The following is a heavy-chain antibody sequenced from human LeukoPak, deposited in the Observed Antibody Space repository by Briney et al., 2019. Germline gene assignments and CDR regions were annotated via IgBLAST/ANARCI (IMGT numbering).Heavy chain of an antibody. CDR3: ARLATGDIAAAY. D-gene: IGHD6-13*01. CDR2: INPNSGGT. Sequence: ASVKVSCKPSRYTFTGDYMHWVREGPGQGLEWMGWINPNSGGTNYAQKFQGRVTMTRDTSISTAYMELSRLRSDDTAVYYCARLATGDIAAAYWGQGTLVTVSS. CDR1: RYTFTGDY. J-gene: IGHJ4*02. V-gene: IGHV1-2*02.